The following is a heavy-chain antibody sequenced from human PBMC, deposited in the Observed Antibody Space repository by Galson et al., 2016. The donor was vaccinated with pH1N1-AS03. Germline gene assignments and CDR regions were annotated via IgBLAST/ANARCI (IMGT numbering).Heavy chain of an antibody. D-gene: IGHD3-10*01. V-gene: IGHV1-69*05. CDR1: GLTFSSYA. Sequence: SVKVSCKASGLTFSSYAISWVRQAPGQGLEWMGGVKGVFRTTNHAQKFQGRITITMDQSTGTAYMEVSSRRSEDTAVYYCANAGNYFDMRRFDYWGQGTPVTVFS. J-gene: IGHJ4*02. CDR3: ANAGNYFDMRRFDY. CDR2: VKGVFRTT.